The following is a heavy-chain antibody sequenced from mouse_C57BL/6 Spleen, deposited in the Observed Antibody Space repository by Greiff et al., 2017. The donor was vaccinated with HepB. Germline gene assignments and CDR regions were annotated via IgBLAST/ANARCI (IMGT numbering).Heavy chain of an antibody. CDR3: ARSCPSQAWFAY. V-gene: IGHV1-50*01. CDR2: IDPSDSYT. J-gene: IGHJ3*01. D-gene: IGHD3-2*02. Sequence: QVQLQQPGAELVKPGASVKLSCKASGYTFTSYWMQWVKQRPGQGLEWIGEIDPSDSYTNYNQKFKGKATLTVDTSSSTAYMQLSSLTSEDSAAYYCARSCPSQAWFAYWGQGTLVTVSA. CDR1: GYTFTSYW.